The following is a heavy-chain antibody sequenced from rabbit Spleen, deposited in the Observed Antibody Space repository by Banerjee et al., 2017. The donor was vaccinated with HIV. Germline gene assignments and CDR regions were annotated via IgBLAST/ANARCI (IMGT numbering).Heavy chain of an antibody. V-gene: IGHV1S45*01. CDR2: IYTGSRGDT. J-gene: IGHJ4*01. D-gene: IGHD6-1*01. Sequence: QQQLVESGGDLVKPEGSLTLTCTASGFSFSSSYWICWVRQAPGKGLEWIGCIYTGSRGDTYYANWAKGRFTISKTSSTTVTLQMTSLTAADTATYFCARDGQANYDNYGSGFSLWGPGTLVTVS. CDR3: ARDGQANYDNYGSGFSL. CDR1: GFSFSSSYW.